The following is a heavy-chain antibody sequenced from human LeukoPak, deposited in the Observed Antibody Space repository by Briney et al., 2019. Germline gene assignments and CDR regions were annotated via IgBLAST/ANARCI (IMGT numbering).Heavy chain of an antibody. CDR1: GYIFTHYW. V-gene: IGHV5-51*01. J-gene: IGHJ4*02. Sequence: TGESLKISCQVSGYIFTHYWIGWVRQMPGNGLESMGIIYPADSDTTYSPSFQGQVTISVDKSISTVYLQWSSLKASDTAMYYCARQSRDGSKTRGYYFDYWGQGTLVTVSS. CDR3: ARQSRDGSKTRGYYFDY. CDR2: IYPADSDT. D-gene: IGHD3-10*01.